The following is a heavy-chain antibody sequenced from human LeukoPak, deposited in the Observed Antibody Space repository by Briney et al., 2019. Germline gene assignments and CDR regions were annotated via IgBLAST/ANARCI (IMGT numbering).Heavy chain of an antibody. V-gene: IGHV3-23*01. CDR2: ISVSAGGT. CDR1: GFIFSTYA. J-gene: IGHJ4*02. CDR3: ARQRYSLGYHYNFDY. Sequence: GGSLRLSCAASGFIFSTYAMSWVRQAPGKGLEWVSSISVSAGGTYYADSVKGRFTISRDNSKNTLYLQMNSLRAEDTAVYYCARQRYSLGYHYNFDYWGQGTQVTVSS. D-gene: IGHD1-26*01.